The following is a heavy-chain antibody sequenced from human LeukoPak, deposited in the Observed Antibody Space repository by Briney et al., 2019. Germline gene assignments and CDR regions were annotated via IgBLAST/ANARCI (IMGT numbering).Heavy chain of an antibody. V-gene: IGHV3-23*01. CDR2: ISGSGDTT. CDR3: AEISVGTLGGILVISD. Sequence: GGSLRLSCAASGFTFRSSAMSWVRQAPGKGLEWVASISGSGDTTYYTDSVKGRFTVSRDNSENTLSLQMSSLRAEDTAVYYCAEISVGTLGGILVISDWGQGNLVTVSS. CDR1: GFTFRSSA. J-gene: IGHJ4*02. D-gene: IGHD3-16*02.